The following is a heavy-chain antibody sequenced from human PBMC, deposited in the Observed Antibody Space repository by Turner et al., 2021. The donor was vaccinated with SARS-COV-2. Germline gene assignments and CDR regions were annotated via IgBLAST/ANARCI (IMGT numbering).Heavy chain of an antibody. V-gene: IGHV3-20*01. CDR1: GFTFDYYG. Sequence: VLLVESGGGVVRPGGSLRHSCAASGFTFDYYGMSWVRQAPGKGREWVSGLNWNGGSTGYADSVKGRYTIARDNAKNSLYLQMNSLRAEDTALYHWARTRKSSRDSSGWYTWENYFDYWGQGTLVTVSS. J-gene: IGHJ4*02. D-gene: IGHD6-19*01. CDR3: ARTRKSSRDSSGWYTWENYFDY. CDR2: LNWNGGST.